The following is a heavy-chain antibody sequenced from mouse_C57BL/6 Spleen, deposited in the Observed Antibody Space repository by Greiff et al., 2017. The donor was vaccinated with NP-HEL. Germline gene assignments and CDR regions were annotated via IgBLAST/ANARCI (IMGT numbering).Heavy chain of an antibody. J-gene: IGHJ4*01. CDR2: ISSGSSTI. D-gene: IGHD2-12*01. Sequence: EVQVVESGGGLVKPGGSLKLSCAASGFTFSDYGMHWVRQAPEKGLEWVAYISSGSSTIYYADTVKGRFTISRDNAKNTLFLQMTSLRSEDTAMYYCARRGFYSPFYYAMDYWGQGTSVTVSS. CDR1: GFTFSDYG. CDR3: ARRGFYSPFYYAMDY. V-gene: IGHV5-17*01.